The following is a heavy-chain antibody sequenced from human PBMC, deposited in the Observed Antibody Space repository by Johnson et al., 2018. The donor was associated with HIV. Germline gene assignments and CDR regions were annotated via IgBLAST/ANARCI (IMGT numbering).Heavy chain of an antibody. Sequence: EVRLVESGGGLVQPGGSLRLSCAASGFTFRSYWMSWVRQAPGQGLEWVANIHQGGSEKYYVDSVKGRFTLSRDNAQNSLYLQMNSLRAEDTAVYYCARDFGYSSGWYRDDAFDIWGQGTMVTVSS. CDR1: GFTFRSYW. CDR3: ARDFGYSSGWYRDDAFDI. CDR2: IHQGGSEK. V-gene: IGHV3-7*01. D-gene: IGHD6-19*01. J-gene: IGHJ3*02.